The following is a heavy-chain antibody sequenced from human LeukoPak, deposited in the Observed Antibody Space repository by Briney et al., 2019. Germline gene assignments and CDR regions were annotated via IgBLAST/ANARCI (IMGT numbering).Heavy chain of an antibody. CDR1: GFTFSSYE. CDR3: ARHLSGITGYTYGRGIDY. CDR2: ISSSVGTI. D-gene: IGHD5-18*01. J-gene: IGHJ4*02. Sequence: PGGSLRLSCAASGFTFSSYEMNWVRQAPGKRLEWVSYISSSVGTIYYADSVKGRFTISRDNAKKSLYLQMNSLRAEDTAVYYCARHLSGITGYTYGRGIDYWGQGTLVTVSS. V-gene: IGHV3-48*03.